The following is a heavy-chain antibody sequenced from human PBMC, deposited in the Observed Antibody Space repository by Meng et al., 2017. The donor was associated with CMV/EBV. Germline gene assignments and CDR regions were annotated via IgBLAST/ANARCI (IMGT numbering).Heavy chain of an antibody. Sequence: GGSLRLSCAASGFTFSSYGMHWVRQAPGQGLEWVAVIWYDGSNKYYADSVKGRFTISRDNSKNTLYLQMNSLRAEDTAVYYCAKDPRYYCGGDCYPAIYFDYWGQGTLVTVSS. CDR1: GFTFSSYG. CDR3: AKDPRYYCGGDCYPAIYFDY. J-gene: IGHJ4*02. V-gene: IGHV3-33*06. D-gene: IGHD2-21*01. CDR2: IWYDGSNK.